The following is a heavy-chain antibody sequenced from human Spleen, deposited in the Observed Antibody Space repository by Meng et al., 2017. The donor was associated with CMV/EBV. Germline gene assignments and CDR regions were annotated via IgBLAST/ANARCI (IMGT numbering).Heavy chain of an antibody. V-gene: IGHV1-2*02. CDR3: AREDIVVVPAAYKIYYYYYGMDV. CDR2: INPNSGGT. J-gene: IGHJ6*02. Sequence: ASVKVSCKASGYTFTDYYMHWVRQAPGQGLEWMGWINPNSGGTDYAQKFQGRVTMTRDTSISTAYMELSRLRSDDTAVYYCAREDIVVVPAAYKIYYYYYGMDVWGQGTTVTVSS. D-gene: IGHD2-2*01. CDR1: GYTFTDYY.